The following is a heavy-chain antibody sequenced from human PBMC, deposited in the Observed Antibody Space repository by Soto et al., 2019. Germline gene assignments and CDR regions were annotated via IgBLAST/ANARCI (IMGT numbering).Heavy chain of an antibody. CDR3: AASYDSSGYYYPDFDY. J-gene: IGHJ4*02. CDR2: IVVGSGNT. Sequence: RASVKVSCKASGFTFTSSAVQWVRQARGQRLEWIGWIVVGSGNTNYAQKFQERVTITRDMSTSTAYMELSSLRSEDTAVYYCAASYDSSGYYYPDFDYWGQGTLVTVSS. V-gene: IGHV1-58*01. CDR1: GFTFTSSA. D-gene: IGHD3-22*01.